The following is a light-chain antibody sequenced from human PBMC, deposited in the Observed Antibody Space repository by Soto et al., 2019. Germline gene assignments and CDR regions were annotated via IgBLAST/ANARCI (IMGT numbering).Light chain of an antibody. CDR2: EVS. CDR1: SSDVGSYDH. V-gene: IGLV2-14*01. CDR3: ISYTGSSTSYV. J-gene: IGLJ1*01. Sequence: QSALTQPASVSGSPGQSITISCSGTSSDVGSYDHVAWYQQFPGKTPKLMIYEVSNRPSGVSSRFSGSKSGNTASLTISGLQAEDEDDYYCISYTGSSTSYVFGSGTKVT.